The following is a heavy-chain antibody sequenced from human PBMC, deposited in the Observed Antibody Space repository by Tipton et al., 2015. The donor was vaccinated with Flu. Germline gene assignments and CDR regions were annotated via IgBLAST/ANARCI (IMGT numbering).Heavy chain of an antibody. CDR1: GFTFSRYA. Sequence: SGFTFSRYAIHWVRQAPGKGLEWVAIIWFDGTNKYYADSVKGRFTISRDNTRNTLYLQMNSLRAEDTAIYYCARVIPEFVAGLSYWGQGTLVSVSS. J-gene: IGHJ4*02. CDR2: IWFDGTNK. CDR3: ARVIPEFVAGLSY. V-gene: IGHV3-33*01. D-gene: IGHD6-19*01.